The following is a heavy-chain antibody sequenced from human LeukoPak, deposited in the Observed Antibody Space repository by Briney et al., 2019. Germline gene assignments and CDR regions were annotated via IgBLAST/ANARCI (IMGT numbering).Heavy chain of an antibody. CDR2: ISGSGGTT. Sequence: PGGSLRLSCAASGLTFSRYAMNWVRQAPGKGLDWVSGISGSGGTTYYADSVKGRFTISRDNSKNILYLQMNTLRAEDTAVYYCAKAIVGITRGFDRWGRGTLVTVSS. V-gene: IGHV3-23*01. CDR3: AKAIVGITRGFDR. CDR1: GLTFSRYA. D-gene: IGHD3-10*01. J-gene: IGHJ2*01.